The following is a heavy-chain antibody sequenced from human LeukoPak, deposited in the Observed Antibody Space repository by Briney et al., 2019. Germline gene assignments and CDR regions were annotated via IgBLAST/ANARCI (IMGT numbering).Heavy chain of an antibody. D-gene: IGHD1-14*01. J-gene: IGHJ6*03. V-gene: IGHV1-18*01. CDR3: ARDYRPNYYYYMVV. Sequence: ASVKVSCKASGYTFTSYGISWLRQAPGQRLEWMGWISAYSGNTNYAQKLQGRVTMTTDTSTSTAYMELRSLRSDDTAVYYCARDYRPNYYYYMVVWGKGTTVTVSS. CDR2: ISAYSGNT. CDR1: GYTFTSYG.